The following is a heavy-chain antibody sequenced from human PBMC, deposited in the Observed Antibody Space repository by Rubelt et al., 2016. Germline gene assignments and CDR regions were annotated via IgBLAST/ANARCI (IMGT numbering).Heavy chain of an antibody. CDR2: IVDNGGTT. V-gene: IGHV3-64*04. Sequence: ECGGGLAQPGGSLRLSCSASGFTFRSCAMHWVRQAPGKGLEYVSAIVDNGGTTYYADSVKGRFTISRDNSKNTLYLQMNSLRAEDTAVYYCARDGSWGGKESAFDIWGQGTMVTVSS. J-gene: IGHJ3*02. CDR1: GFTFRSCA. D-gene: IGHD4-23*01. CDR3: ARDGSWGGKESAFDI.